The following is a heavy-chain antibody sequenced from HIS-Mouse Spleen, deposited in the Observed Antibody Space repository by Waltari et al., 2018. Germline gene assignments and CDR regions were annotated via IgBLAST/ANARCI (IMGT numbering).Heavy chain of an antibody. J-gene: IGHJ3*02. D-gene: IGHD4-17*01. CDR3: ARQRTRDYVAFDI. Sequence: QVQLVQSGAEVKKPGASVKVSCKASGYTFTGYYMHWVRQAPGQGLEWMEWINPNSGCTNYAQKFQGRVTMTRDTSISTAYMELSRLRSDDTAVYYCARQRTRDYVAFDIWGQGTMVTVSS. CDR1: GYTFTGYY. CDR2: INPNSGCT. V-gene: IGHV1-2*02.